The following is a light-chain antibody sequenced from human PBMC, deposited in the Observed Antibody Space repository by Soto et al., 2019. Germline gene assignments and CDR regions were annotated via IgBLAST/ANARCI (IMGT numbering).Light chain of an antibody. CDR1: QSVSSY. CDR3: QQRRNWPPLT. J-gene: IGKJ4*01. Sequence: ETVLTQSPATLSLSPGERATLYCRASQSVSSYLAWYQQKPGQAPRLLIYDASNRATGIPARFSGSGSGTDFTLTIDSLEPEDFAVYYCQQRRNWPPLTFGGGTKVVIK. V-gene: IGKV3-11*01. CDR2: DAS.